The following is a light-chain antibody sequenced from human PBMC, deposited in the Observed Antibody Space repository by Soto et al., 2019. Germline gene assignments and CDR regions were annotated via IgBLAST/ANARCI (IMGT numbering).Light chain of an antibody. V-gene: IGKV3D-15*01. CDR2: GAS. Sequence: EIVLTQSPATLSLSPGERATLSCRASQSVSSYLAWYQQKPGQAPRLLIYGASSRATGIPDRFSGSGSGTEFTLTISSLQSEDFAVYYCQQYYNWPTFGQGTRLEIK. J-gene: IGKJ5*01. CDR1: QSVSSY. CDR3: QQYYNWPT.